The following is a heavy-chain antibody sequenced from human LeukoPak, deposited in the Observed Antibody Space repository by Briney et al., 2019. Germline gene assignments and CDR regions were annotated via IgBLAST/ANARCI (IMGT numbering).Heavy chain of an antibody. J-gene: IGHJ4*02. D-gene: IGHD4/OR15-4a*01. CDR3: ARDSLHKYGGTGYGYYFDY. V-gene: IGHV3-48*03. CDR1: GFDFNIYE. Sequence: PGGSLRLSCAASGFDFNIYEMIWVRQAPGKEPEWISYISSSGSLVYYADSVKGQFTVSRDNAQKSLFLQMNGLRVEDTAMYYCARDSLHKYGGTGYGYYFDYWGQGTPVTVSS. CDR2: ISSSGSLV.